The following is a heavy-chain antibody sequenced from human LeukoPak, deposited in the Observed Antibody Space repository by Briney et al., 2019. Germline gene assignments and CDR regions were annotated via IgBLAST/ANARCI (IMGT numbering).Heavy chain of an antibody. Sequence: PGGSLRPSCAASGFTFSSYGMDWVRQSPGKGLEWVAAISFVGSIRYCADSVKGRFTISTNNSKNTPYLQMNSLRAEATAMYSCAKEDSDYDFDYWGQGTQVTVSS. CDR2: ISFVGSIR. J-gene: IGHJ4*02. V-gene: IGHV3-30*18. D-gene: IGHD5-12*01. CDR3: AKEDSDYDFDY. CDR1: GFTFSSYG.